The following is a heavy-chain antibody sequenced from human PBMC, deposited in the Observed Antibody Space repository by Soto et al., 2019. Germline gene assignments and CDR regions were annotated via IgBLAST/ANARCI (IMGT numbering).Heavy chain of an antibody. CDR3: AGSTSSYNWFDP. V-gene: IGHV4-30-4*01. J-gene: IGHJ5*02. D-gene: IGHD2-2*01. CDR2: IYYSGST. Sequence: PSETLSLTCTVSGGSISSGDYYWSWIRQPPGKGLEWIGYIYYSGSTYYNPSLKSRVTISVDTSKNQFSLKLSSVTAADTAVYYCAGSTSSYNWFDPWGQGTLVTSPQ. CDR1: GGSISSGDYY.